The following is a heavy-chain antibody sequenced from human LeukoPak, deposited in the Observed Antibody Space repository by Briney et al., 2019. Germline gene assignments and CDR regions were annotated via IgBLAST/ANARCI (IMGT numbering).Heavy chain of an antibody. CDR1: GFTFSSYW. D-gene: IGHD3-9*01. Sequence: PGRSLRLSCAASGFTFSSYWMSWVRQAPGKGLEWVANIKQDGSEKYYVDSVKGRFTISRDNAKNSLYLQMNSLRAEDTAVYYCARDLPYYDILTGSYYFDYWGQGTLVTVSS. J-gene: IGHJ4*02. CDR2: IKQDGSEK. CDR3: ARDLPYYDILTGSYYFDY. V-gene: IGHV3-7*01.